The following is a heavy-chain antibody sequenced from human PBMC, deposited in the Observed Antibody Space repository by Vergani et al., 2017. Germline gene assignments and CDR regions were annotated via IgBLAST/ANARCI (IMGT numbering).Heavy chain of an antibody. CDR2: INHSGST. J-gene: IGHJ5*02. D-gene: IGHD6-13*01. V-gene: IGHV4-39*07. CDR1: GGSISSSSYY. Sequence: QLQLQESGPGLVKPSETLSLTCTVSGGSISSSSYYWSWIRQPPGKGLEWIGEINHSGSTNYNPSLKSRVTISVDTSKNQFSLKLSSVTAADTAVYYCARGRYSSSWYSNWFDPWGQGTLVTVSS. CDR3: ARGRYSSSWYSNWFDP.